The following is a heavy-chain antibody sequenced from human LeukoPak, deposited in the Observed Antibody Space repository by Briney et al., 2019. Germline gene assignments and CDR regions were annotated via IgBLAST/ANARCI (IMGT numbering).Heavy chain of an antibody. CDR2: ISPNSGGT. CDR1: GYTFTGYY. CDR3: AKNYAVVVVANHWLDP. D-gene: IGHD2-15*01. Sequence: ASVKVSCKASGYTFTGYYIHWVRQAPGQGLEWMGWISPNSGGTNYAQKFQGRVTMTRDTSISTAYMELSRLRSDDTAVYYCAKNYAVVVVANHWLDPWGQGTLVTASS. V-gene: IGHV1-2*02. J-gene: IGHJ5*02.